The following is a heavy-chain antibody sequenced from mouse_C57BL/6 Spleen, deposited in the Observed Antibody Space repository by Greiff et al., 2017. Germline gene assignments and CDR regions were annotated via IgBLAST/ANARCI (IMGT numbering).Heavy chain of an antibody. V-gene: IGHV5-17*01. D-gene: IGHD3-1*01. CDR1: GFTFSDYG. Sequence: EVQRVESGGGLVKPGGSLKLSCAASGFTFSDYGMHWVRQAPEKGLEWVAYISSGSSTIYYADTVKGRFTISRDNAKNTLFLQMTSLRSEDTAMYYCARGPRAYAMDYWGQGTSVTVSS. J-gene: IGHJ4*01. CDR3: ARGPRAYAMDY. CDR2: ISSGSSTI.